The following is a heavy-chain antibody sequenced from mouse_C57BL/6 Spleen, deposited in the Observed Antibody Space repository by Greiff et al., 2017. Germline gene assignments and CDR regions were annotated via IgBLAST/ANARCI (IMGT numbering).Heavy chain of an antibody. CDR2: INPNNGGT. D-gene: IGHD2-3*01. J-gene: IGHJ1*03. CDR1: GYTFTDYY. Sequence: VQLQQSGPELVKPGASVKISCKASGYTFTDYYMNWVKQSHGKSLEWIGDINPNNGGTSYNQKFKGKATLTVDKSSSTAYMELRSLTSEDSAVYYCARGDGYYLYWYFDVWGTGTTVTVSS. V-gene: IGHV1-26*01. CDR3: ARGDGYYLYWYFDV.